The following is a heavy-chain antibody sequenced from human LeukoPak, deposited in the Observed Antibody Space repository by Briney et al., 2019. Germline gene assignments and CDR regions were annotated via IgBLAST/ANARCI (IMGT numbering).Heavy chain of an antibody. CDR2: INHSGST. D-gene: IGHD2-2*01. V-gene: IGHV4-34*01. Sequence: SETLSLTCAVYGGSFSGYYWSWIRQPPGKGLEWIGEINHSGSTNYNPSLKSRVTISVDTSKNQFSLKLSSVTAADTAVYYCARGPGRYCSSTSYRRDGAFDIWGQGTMVTVSS. CDR3: ARGPGRYCSSTSYRRDGAFDI. CDR1: GGSFSGYY. J-gene: IGHJ3*02.